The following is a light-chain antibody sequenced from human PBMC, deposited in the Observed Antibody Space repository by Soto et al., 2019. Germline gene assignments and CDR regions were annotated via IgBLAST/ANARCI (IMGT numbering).Light chain of an antibody. Sequence: DIQMTQSPSSLSASVGDRVAITCRASQSITTHVNWYQQKLGKAPKLLIYAASILQSGVPSIFSGSGSGTDFTLTISSLQPEDFATYYCQQSYSTPTPPTFGQGNKLEIK. CDR3: QQSYSTPTPPT. J-gene: IGKJ2*01. CDR2: AAS. V-gene: IGKV1-39*01. CDR1: QSITTH.